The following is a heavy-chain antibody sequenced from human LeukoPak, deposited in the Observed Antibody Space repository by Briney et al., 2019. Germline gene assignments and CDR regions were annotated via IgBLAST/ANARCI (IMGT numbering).Heavy chain of an antibody. V-gene: IGHV4-34*01. D-gene: IGHD3-22*01. CDR2: INHSGST. CDR3: ARVPYYYDSSGYLAFDY. CDR1: GGSFSGYY. J-gene: IGHJ4*02. Sequence: PSETLSLTCAVYGGSFSGYYWSWIRQPPGKGLEWIGEINHSGSTNYNPSLKSRVTISVDTSKNQFSLKLSSVTAADTAVYYCARVPYYYDSSGYLAFDYWGQGTLVTVSS.